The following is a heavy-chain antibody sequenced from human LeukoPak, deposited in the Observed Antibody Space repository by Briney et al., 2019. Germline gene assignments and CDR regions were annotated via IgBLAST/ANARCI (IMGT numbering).Heavy chain of an antibody. J-gene: IGHJ4*02. CDR3: AREGDLGHQWLVRYFDY. V-gene: IGHV1-2*06. CDR1: GYTFTGYY. CDR2: INPNSGGT. Sequence: ASVKVSCKASGYTFTGYYMHWVRQAPGQGLEWMGRINPNSGGTNYAQKFQGRVTMTRDTSISTAYMELSRLRPDDTAVYYCAREGDLGHQWLVRYFDYWGQGTLVTVSS. D-gene: IGHD6-19*01.